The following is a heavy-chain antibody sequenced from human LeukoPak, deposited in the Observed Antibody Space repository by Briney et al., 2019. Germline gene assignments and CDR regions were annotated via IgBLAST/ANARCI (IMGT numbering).Heavy chain of an antibody. CDR1: GGSISSGGYY. CDR2: IYYSGST. CDR3: ARDLRSTVTTLDV. Sequence: SQTLSLTCTVPGGSISSGGYYWSWIRQHPGKSLEWIGYIYYSGSTYYNPSLKSRVTISVDTSKNQFSLKLSSVTAADTAVYYCARDLRSTVTTLDVWGQGTTVTVSS. V-gene: IGHV4-30-4*08. D-gene: IGHD4-17*01. J-gene: IGHJ6*02.